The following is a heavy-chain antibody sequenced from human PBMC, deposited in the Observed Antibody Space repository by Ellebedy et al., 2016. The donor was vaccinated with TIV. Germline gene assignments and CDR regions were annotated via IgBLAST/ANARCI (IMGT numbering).Heavy chain of an antibody. J-gene: IGHJ4*02. Sequence: GESLKISCKASGYTFTDYYVHWVRQAPGQGLEWMGWINPNSGDTNYAQPFQGRVTMTRDTSISTAHMELSRLRADDTAVYYCVRGPIVDTGMVENDYWGQGTLVTVSS. CDR3: VRGPIVDTGMVENDY. CDR2: INPNSGDT. CDR1: GYTFTDYY. D-gene: IGHD5-18*01. V-gene: IGHV1-2*02.